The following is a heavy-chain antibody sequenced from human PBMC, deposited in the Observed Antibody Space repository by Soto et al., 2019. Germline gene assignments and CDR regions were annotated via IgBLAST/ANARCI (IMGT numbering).Heavy chain of an antibody. CDR1: GGSISSSSYY. CDR2: IYYSGST. V-gene: IGHV4-39*01. CDR3: ARGIWDYGGNSGAFDI. D-gene: IGHD4-17*01. Sequence: SETLSLTCTVSGGSISSSSYYWGWIRQPPGKGLEWIGSIYYSGSTYYNPSLKSRVTISVDTSKNQFSLKLSSVTAADTAVYYCARGIWDYGGNSGAFDIWGQGTMVTVSS. J-gene: IGHJ3*02.